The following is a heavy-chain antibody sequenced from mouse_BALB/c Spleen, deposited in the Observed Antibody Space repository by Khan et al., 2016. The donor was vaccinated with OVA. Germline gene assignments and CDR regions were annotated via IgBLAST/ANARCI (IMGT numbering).Heavy chain of an antibody. Sequence: EVQLQESGPGLVKPSQSLSLTCTVSGYSITSDYAWNWIRQFPGNKLEWMGYITYSGSTSYTPSLKSRISITRDTSTNPFFLQLNSVTTEDTATYCCARGRAYWGQGTLVTVSA. CDR3: ARGRAY. V-gene: IGHV3-2*02. J-gene: IGHJ3*01. CDR1: GYSITSDYA. D-gene: IGHD3-3*01. CDR2: ITYSGST.